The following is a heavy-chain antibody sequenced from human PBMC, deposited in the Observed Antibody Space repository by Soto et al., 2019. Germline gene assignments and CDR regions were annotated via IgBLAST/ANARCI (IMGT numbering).Heavy chain of an antibody. V-gene: IGHV1-69*01. CDR3: ARDKTNYDILTGPNYGMDV. D-gene: IGHD3-9*01. J-gene: IGHJ6*02. CDR2: IIPIFGTA. Sequence: QVQLVQSGAEVQKPGSSVKVSCKASGGTFSSYAISWVRQAPGQGLEWMGGIIPIFGTANYAQKFQGRVTITADESTSTAYMELSSLRSEDTAVYYCARDKTNYDILTGPNYGMDVWGQGTTVTVSS. CDR1: GGTFSSYA.